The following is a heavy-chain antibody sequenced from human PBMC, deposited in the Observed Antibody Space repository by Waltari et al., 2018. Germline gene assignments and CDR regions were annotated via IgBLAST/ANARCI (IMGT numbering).Heavy chain of an antibody. J-gene: IGHJ4*02. CDR2: IYDSGTT. V-gene: IGHV4-31*03. CDR3: ARGGKTRVFGY. Sequence: QVQLQESGPGLVKPSLTLSLTCTVSGVSISSGGYSWSWIRQHPGKGLGWIGYIYDSGTTYYNPSFKSRVIISLDTSKNQLSLKLKSVTAADTAVYFCARGGKTRVFGYWGQGTLVAVSS. CDR1: GVSISSGGYS. D-gene: IGHD3-16*01.